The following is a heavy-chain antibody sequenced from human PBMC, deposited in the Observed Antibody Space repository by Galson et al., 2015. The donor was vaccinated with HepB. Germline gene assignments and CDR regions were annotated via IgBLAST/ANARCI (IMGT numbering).Heavy chain of an antibody. D-gene: IGHD3-10*01. Sequence: SLRLSCAASGFTSSDYSMTWIQQAPGKGLEWVSQITNSGDTDYADSVMGRFTISRDNTKKSMYLQMNSLRAEDTAVYFCARAAGWFDPWGQGAQVTVSS. CDR3: ARAAGWFDP. CDR2: ITNSGDT. J-gene: IGHJ5*02. V-gene: IGHV3-11*01. CDR1: GFTSSDYS.